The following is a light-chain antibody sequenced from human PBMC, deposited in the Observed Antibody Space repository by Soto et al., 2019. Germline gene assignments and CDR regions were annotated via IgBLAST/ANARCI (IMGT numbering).Light chain of an antibody. J-gene: IGKJ5*01. CDR2: DTS. Sequence: EVVLTQSPATLSLSPWERATRSSRASQSVRSSLAWFQQRPGQAPRLLIYDTSNRATGIPARFSGSGSGTDFTLTISSLEPEDFALYYCQHRSNWPLTFGQGTRLDI. V-gene: IGKV3-11*01. CDR1: QSVRSS. CDR3: QHRSNWPLT.